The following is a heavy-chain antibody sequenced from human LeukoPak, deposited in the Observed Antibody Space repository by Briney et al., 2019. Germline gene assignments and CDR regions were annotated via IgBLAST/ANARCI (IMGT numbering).Heavy chain of an antibody. Sequence: ASVKVSCKASGYTFTSYAMNWVRQAPGQGLEWMGWINTNTGNPTYAQGFTGRFVFSLDTSVSTAYLQISSLKAEDTAVYYCARDRGIDYYGSGSYYRHYYYYMDVWGKGTTVTVSS. D-gene: IGHD3-10*01. J-gene: IGHJ6*03. CDR2: INTNTGNP. CDR1: GYTFTSYA. V-gene: IGHV7-4-1*02. CDR3: ARDRGIDYYGSGSYYRHYYYYMDV.